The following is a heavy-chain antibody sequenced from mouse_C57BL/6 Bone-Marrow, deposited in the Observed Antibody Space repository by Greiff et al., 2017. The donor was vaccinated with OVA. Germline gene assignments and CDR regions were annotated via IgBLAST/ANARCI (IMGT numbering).Heavy chain of an antibody. CDR2: INPSNGGT. CDR1: GYTFTSYW. D-gene: IGHD2-4*01. Sequence: QVQLKESGTELVKPGASVKLSCKASGYTFTSYWMHWVKQRPGQGLEWIGNINPSNGGTNYNEKFKSKATLTVDKSSSTAYMQLSSLTSEDSAVYYCARIYYDYGGFAYWGQGTLVTVSA. J-gene: IGHJ3*01. CDR3: ARIYYDYGGFAY. V-gene: IGHV1-53*01.